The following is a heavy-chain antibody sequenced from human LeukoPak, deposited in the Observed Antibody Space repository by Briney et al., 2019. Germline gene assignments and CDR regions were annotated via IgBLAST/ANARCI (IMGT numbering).Heavy chain of an antibody. Sequence: RGGALQISCQGSGSNFTSYWIGWARQRPGKGVEGMGIIYPGDSDTRYSPSFQGQVTISADKSIRTAYLQWSSLKASDTAMYYCAGLIGYCSGGSCPLAPYYFHRWGKGTLVPVSS. CDR3: AGLIGYCSGGSCPLAPYYFHR. D-gene: IGHD2-15*01. CDR2: IYPGDSDT. CDR1: GSNFTSYW. J-gene: IGHJ4*02. V-gene: IGHV5-51*01.